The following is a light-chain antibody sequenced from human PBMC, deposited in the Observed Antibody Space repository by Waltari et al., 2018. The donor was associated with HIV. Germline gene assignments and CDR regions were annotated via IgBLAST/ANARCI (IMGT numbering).Light chain of an antibody. Sequence: QSVLTQPPSASEIPGQRVTLSCTGGNSNAGSNYVSWYQQVPGTAPKLLVYRDSQRQSGVPDRFTGSKSGTSASLAISGLRSEDEADYYCATWDDSLNGVLFGGGTKLTVL. CDR1: NSNAGSNY. V-gene: IGLV1-47*01. CDR3: ATWDDSLNGVL. CDR2: RDS. J-gene: IGLJ2*01.